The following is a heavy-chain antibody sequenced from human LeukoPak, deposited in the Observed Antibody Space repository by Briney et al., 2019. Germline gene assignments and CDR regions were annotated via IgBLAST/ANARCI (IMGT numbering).Heavy chain of an antibody. CDR3: ARVRGSGSHIWSGAFDI. V-gene: IGHV1-69*01. CDR1: EGTFSSYA. D-gene: IGHD3-10*01. Sequence: SVKVSCKASEGTFSSYAISWVRQAPGQGLEWMGGIIPIFGTANYAQKFQGRVTITADESTSTAYMELSSLRSEDTAVYYCARVRGSGSHIWSGAFDIWGQGTMVTVSS. CDR2: IIPIFGTA. J-gene: IGHJ3*02.